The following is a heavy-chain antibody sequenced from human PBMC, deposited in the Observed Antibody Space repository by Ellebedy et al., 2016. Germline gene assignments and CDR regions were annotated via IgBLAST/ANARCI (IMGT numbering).Heavy chain of an antibody. V-gene: IGHV3-48*04. Sequence: GGSLRLXXAASGFTFSSYGMNWVRQAPGKGLEWVSYISGSSERTQYGDSVKGRFTISRDNAKNSLYLQMNSLRGEDTAVYYCARDGSRNPAAGEDYWGQGTLVTVSS. CDR3: ARDGSRNPAAGEDY. CDR1: GFTFSSYG. J-gene: IGHJ4*02. D-gene: IGHD6-13*01. CDR2: ISGSSERT.